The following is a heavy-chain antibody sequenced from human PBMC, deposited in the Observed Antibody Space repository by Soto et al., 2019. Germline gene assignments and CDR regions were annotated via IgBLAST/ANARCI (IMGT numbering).Heavy chain of an antibody. CDR3: ARLIVATKSTKPEGFDY. V-gene: IGHV4-34*01. CDR1: GGSFSGYY. CDR2: INHSGST. Sequence: SETLSLTCAVYGGSFSGYYWSWIRQPPGKGLEWIGEINHSGSTNYNPSLKSRVTISVDTSKNQFSLKLSSVTAADTAVYYCARLIVATKSTKPEGFDYWGQGTLVTVS. J-gene: IGHJ4*02. D-gene: IGHD5-12*01.